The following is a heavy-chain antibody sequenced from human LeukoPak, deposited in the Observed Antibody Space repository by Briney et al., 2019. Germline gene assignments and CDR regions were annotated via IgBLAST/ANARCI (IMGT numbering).Heavy chain of an antibody. D-gene: IGHD3-22*01. CDR1: GYTFTGYY. CDR2: INPNSGGT. CDR3: ARGSPSGPYYYDSSGYYRGAFDI. J-gene: IGHJ3*02. Sequence: ASVKVSCKASGYTFTGYYMHWVRQAPGQGLEWMGWINPNSGGTNYAQKFQGRVTMTRGTSISTAYMELSRLRSDDTAVYYCARGSPSGPYYYDSSGYYRGAFDIWGQGTMVTVSS. V-gene: IGHV1-2*02.